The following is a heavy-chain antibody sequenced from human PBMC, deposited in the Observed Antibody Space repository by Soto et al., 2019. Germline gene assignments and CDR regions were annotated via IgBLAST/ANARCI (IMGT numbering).Heavy chain of an antibody. D-gene: IGHD3-10*01. CDR3: AREVQVHTPAFVY. CDR2: ISPMFGAA. CDR1: GGTFNTYA. Sequence: QVQLVQSGAEMQKPGSSVKVSCQSSGGTFNTYAMNWVRQAPGQGPEWMGDISPMFGAAHYAPKFQGRVTITAEESTGTSYMQLSSLTTEDTARYFCAREVQVHTPAFVYWGQGTLVTVSS. J-gene: IGHJ4*02. V-gene: IGHV1-69*01.